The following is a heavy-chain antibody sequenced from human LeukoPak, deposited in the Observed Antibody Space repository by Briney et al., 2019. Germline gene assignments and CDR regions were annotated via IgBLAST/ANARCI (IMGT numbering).Heavy chain of an antibody. J-gene: IGHJ4*02. Sequence: PGGSLRLSCAASGFTFRTYGMPWVRQAPGQGLEWVAIIWYDGSDKYYADSVKGRFAISRDNSKNTLYLQMNSLQVEDTAVYYCAREGGQQLGSFDYWGQGTLVTVTS. D-gene: IGHD6-13*01. V-gene: IGHV3-33*01. CDR2: IWYDGSDK. CDR3: AREGGQQLGSFDY. CDR1: GFTFRTYG.